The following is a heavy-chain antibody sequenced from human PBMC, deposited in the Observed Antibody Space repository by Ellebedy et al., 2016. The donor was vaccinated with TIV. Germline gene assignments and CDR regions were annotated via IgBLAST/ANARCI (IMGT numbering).Heavy chain of an antibody. V-gene: IGHV4-59*01. CDR2: IFYSGST. J-gene: IGHJ6*02. CDR1: GGSMRNYY. CDR3: ARDLGRYGMDV. Sequence: MPGGSLRLSCTVSGGSMRNYYWSWIRQPPGKGLEWLGQIFYSGSTNYNPSLKSRVTLSVDTSKNQFSLDMTSVTAADTATYYCARDLGRYGMDVWGQGTTVTVSS.